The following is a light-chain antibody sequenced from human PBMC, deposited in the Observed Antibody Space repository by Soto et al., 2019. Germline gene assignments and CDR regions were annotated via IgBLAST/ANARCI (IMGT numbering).Light chain of an antibody. CDR2: LNSDGSH. V-gene: IGLV4-69*01. J-gene: IGLJ2*01. Sequence: QSVLTQSPSASASLGASVKLTCTLRSGHSSYAIAWHQQQPEKGPRYLLKLNSDGSHSKGDGIPDRFSGSSSGAERYLTSSCLQCEEEADYYCRTWGTGTVVFGGGTKLTVL. CDR1: SGHSSYA. CDR3: RTWGTGTVV.